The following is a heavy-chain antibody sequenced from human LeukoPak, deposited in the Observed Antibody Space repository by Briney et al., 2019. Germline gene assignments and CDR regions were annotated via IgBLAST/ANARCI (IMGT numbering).Heavy chain of an antibody. J-gene: IGHJ5*02. CDR1: GGTFSSYA. V-gene: IGHV1-69*13. CDR2: IIPIFGTA. D-gene: IGHD6-13*01. CDR3: ARGYSSSWWFDP. Sequence: ASVKVSCKASGGTFSSYAISWVRQAPGQGLEWMGGIIPIFGTANYAQKFQGRVTITADESTSTAYMELSSLRSEDTAVYYCARGYSSSWWFDPWGQGTLVTVSS.